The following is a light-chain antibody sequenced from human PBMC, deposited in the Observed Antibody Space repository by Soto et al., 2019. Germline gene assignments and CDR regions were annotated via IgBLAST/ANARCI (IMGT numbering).Light chain of an antibody. CDR3: QQYDKWPRT. V-gene: IGKV3-15*01. J-gene: IGKJ1*01. CDR2: GAS. Sequence: EIVMTHSPVTLSLSPCERATLSFRASQSVSSYLAWYQHKPGQAPRLLIYGASARATGIPDRFSGGGSGAEYTLTISSLQSEDFAVYYCQQYDKWPRTFGQGTKVDIK. CDR1: QSVSSY.